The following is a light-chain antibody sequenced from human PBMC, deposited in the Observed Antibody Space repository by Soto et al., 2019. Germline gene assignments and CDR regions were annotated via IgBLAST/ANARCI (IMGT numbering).Light chain of an antibody. CDR1: QSVSSN. J-gene: IGKJ1*01. CDR2: GAS. CDR3: QQYNNWPPWT. V-gene: IGKV3-15*01. Sequence: EIVMTQSPATLSVSPGERATLSCRASQSVSSNLAWYQQKPGQAPRLLIYGASTRATGIPARFSGSGSGTELTLTICRLQSEDFAVYYCQQYNNWPPWTFGQGTKLEIK.